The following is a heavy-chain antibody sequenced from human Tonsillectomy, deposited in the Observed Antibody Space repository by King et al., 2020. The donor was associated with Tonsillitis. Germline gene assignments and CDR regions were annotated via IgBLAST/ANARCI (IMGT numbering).Heavy chain of an antibody. CDR2: ISSSGNTI. CDR3: TLLQEHL. CDR1: GFPFSDYY. V-gene: IGHV3-11*01. Sequence: VQLVESGGDLVKPGGSLRLSCAASGFPFSDYYMSWIRQAPGKGLEWISYISSSGNTIYYADSVKGRFTTSRDNAKKSLYLQMDSLHQGPIGLPPGTLLQEHLWG. J-gene: IGHJ6*01.